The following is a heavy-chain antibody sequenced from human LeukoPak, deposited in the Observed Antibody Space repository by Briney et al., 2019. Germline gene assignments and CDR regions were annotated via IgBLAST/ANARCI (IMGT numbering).Heavy chain of an antibody. CDR3: ARGRYGSGRDYYYYYMDV. CDR2: IKKDGSEK. V-gene: IGHV3-7*01. Sequence: GGSLRLSCAASGFTFSSYGMHWVRQAPGKGLEWVANIKKDGSEKYYVDSVKGRFTISRDNAKNSLYLQMNSLRAEDTAVYYCARGRYGSGRDYYYYYMDVWGKGTTVTVSS. D-gene: IGHD3-10*01. J-gene: IGHJ6*03. CDR1: GFTFSSYG.